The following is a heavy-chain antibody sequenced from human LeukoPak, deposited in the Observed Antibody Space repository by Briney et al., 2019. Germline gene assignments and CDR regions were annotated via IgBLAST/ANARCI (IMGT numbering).Heavy chain of an antibody. Sequence: GGSLRLSCAASGFTFSSYEMNWVRQAPGKGLEWVSYISSSGSTIYYADSVNGRFTISRDNAKNSLYLQMNSLRAEDTAVYYCARGNGPGRHYFDYWGQGTLVTVSS. J-gene: IGHJ4*02. CDR1: GFTFSSYE. CDR3: ARGNGPGRHYFDY. V-gene: IGHV3-48*03. D-gene: IGHD1-26*01. CDR2: ISSSGSTI.